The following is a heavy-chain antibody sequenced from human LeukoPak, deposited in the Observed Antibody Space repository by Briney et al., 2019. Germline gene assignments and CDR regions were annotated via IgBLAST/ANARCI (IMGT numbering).Heavy chain of an antibody. Sequence: SQTLSLTCTVSGGCISSGDYYWIWIRQPPGKGLEWIGYIYYSGSTYYNPSLKSRVTISVDTSKNQFSLKLSSVTAADTAVYYCARVEAMELFDYWGQGTLVTVSS. CDR3: ARVEAMELFDY. CDR2: IYYSGST. J-gene: IGHJ4*02. D-gene: IGHD1-7*01. V-gene: IGHV4-30-4*01. CDR1: GGCISSGDYY.